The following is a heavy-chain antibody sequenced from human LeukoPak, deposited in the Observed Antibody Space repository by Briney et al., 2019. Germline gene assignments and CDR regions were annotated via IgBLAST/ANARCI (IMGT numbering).Heavy chain of an antibody. Sequence: PGGSLRLSCAASGFTFSTYWMHWVRQAPGKGLVWVSRINSDGTTTDYADSVKGRFTISRDNAKNTLYLQMNSLRAEDTAVYYCARGIQDSSSWPIDYWGQGTLVTVSS. CDR2: INSDGTTT. V-gene: IGHV3-74*01. CDR3: ARGIQDSSSWPIDY. CDR1: GFTFSTYW. D-gene: IGHD6-13*01. J-gene: IGHJ4*02.